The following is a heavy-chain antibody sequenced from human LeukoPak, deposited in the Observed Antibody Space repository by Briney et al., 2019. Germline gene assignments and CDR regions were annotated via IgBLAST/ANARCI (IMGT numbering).Heavy chain of an antibody. D-gene: IGHD2-15*01. V-gene: IGHV4-34*01. CDR1: GGSFSGYY. CDR3: ARGRDIVVVVAATPAWNYFDY. Sequence: SETLSLTCAVYGGSFSGYYWSWIRQPPGKGLEWIGEINHSGSTNYNPSLKSRVTISVDTSKNQFSLKLSSVSAADPAVYYCARGRDIVVVVAATPAWNYFDYWGQGTLVSVSS. J-gene: IGHJ4*02. CDR2: INHSGST.